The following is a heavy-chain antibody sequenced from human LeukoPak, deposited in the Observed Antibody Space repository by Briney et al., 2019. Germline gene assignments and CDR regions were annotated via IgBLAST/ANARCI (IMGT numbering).Heavy chain of an antibody. D-gene: IGHD6-6*01. J-gene: IGHJ6*03. CDR1: GGSISSGDYY. Sequence: PSQTLSLTCTVSGGSISSGDYYWSWIRQPPGKGLEWIGYIYYSGSTYYNPSLKSRVTISVDTSKNQFSLKLSSVTAADTAVYYCARGVYYYYYYYMDVWGKGTTVTVSS. CDR2: IYYSGST. V-gene: IGHV4-30-4*08. CDR3: ARGVYYYYYYYMDV.